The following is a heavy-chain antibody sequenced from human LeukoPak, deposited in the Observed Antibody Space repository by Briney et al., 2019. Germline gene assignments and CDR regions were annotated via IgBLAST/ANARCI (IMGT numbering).Heavy chain of an antibody. CDR2: IYYSGST. V-gene: IGHV4-39*02. J-gene: IGHJ1*01. Sequence: PSETLSLTCTISSGSISSSSYYWGWIRQPPGKGLEWIADIYYSGSTYYNPSPKSRVSISIDTSNNHFSLRLSSVTAADTALYYCARRRYYDSTGYLDWGQGTLVTVSS. D-gene: IGHD3-22*01. CDR3: ARRRYYDSTGYLD. CDR1: SGSISSSSYY.